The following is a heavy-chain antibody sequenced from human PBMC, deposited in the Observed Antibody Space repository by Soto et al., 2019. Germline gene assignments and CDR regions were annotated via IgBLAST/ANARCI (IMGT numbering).Heavy chain of an antibody. CDR3: ARVVFSGWDLDY. CDR1: GYTFTSYG. Sequence: QVQLVQSGAEVKKPGASVKVSCKASGYTFTSYGISWVRQAPGQGLEWMGWISAYNGNTNYAQKLQGRVTMTTETTTSTAYIELTILRSDDTAVYYCARVVFSGWDLDYWGQGTLVTVSS. J-gene: IGHJ4*02. CDR2: ISAYNGNT. D-gene: IGHD6-19*01. V-gene: IGHV1-18*01.